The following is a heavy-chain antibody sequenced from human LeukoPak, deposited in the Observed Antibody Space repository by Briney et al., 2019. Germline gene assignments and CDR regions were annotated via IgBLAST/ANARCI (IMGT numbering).Heavy chain of an antibody. CDR2: ISGSGGST. CDR1: GFTFSSYA. Sequence: GGSLRLSCAASGFTFSSYAMSWVRQAPGKGLEWVSAISGSGGSTYYVDSVKGRFTISRDNSKNTLYLQMNSLRAEDTAVYYCATPLAVAGTLRDYWGQGTLVTVSS. D-gene: IGHD6-19*01. CDR3: ATPLAVAGTLRDY. V-gene: IGHV3-23*01. J-gene: IGHJ4*02.